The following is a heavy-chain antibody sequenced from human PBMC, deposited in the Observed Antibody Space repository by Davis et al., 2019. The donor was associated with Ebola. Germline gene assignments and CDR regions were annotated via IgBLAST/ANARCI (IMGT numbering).Heavy chain of an antibody. CDR2: ISGYTGDT. CDR3: ARDRLYCARGDGQVVRCLLSDY. J-gene: IGHJ4*02. CDR1: DYTFTNFG. V-gene: IGHV1-18*04. Sequence: AASVKVSCKTSDYTFTNFGVSWVRQAPGQGLEWMGWISGYTGDTKYTQEFQGRVTMTTDTSTNTAYMELRGLRSDDTAVYYCARDRLYCARGDGQVVRCLLSDYWGQGTLVTVSS. D-gene: IGHD6-6*01.